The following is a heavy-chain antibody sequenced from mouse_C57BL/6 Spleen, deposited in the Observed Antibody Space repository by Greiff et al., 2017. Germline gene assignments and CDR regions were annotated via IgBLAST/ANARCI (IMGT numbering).Heavy chain of an antibody. CDR2: INPNYGTT. D-gene: IGHD1-1*01. CDR1: GYSFTDYN. CDR3: ARWIITTVVATRGYAMDY. Sequence: EVQLQQSGPELVKPGASVKISCKASGYSFTDYNMNWVKQSNGKSLEWIGVINPNYGTTSYNQKFKGKATLTVDQSSSTAYMQLNSLTSEDSAVYYCARWIITTVVATRGYAMDYWGQGTSVTVSS. V-gene: IGHV1-39*01. J-gene: IGHJ4*01.